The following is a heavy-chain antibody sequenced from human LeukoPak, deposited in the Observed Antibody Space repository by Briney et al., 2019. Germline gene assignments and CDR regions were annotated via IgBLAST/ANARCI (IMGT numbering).Heavy chain of an antibody. CDR2: ITPGGGT. CDR1: ECTFSSYV. Sequence: GGSLRLSCAASECTFSSYVMAWVRQAPGKGLEWVSTITPGGGTYYADSVKGRFTISRDNSKNTLYLQMNSLTAEDTAIYYCVSGGDYHVRLCTYWGQGTLVTVSS. J-gene: IGHJ4*01. V-gene: IGHV3-23*01. D-gene: IGHD4-17*01. CDR3: VSGGDYHVRLCTY.